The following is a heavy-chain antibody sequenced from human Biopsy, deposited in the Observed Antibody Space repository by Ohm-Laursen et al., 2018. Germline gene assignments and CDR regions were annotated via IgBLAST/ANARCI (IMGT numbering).Heavy chain of an antibody. D-gene: IGHD3-10*01. CDR3: ARDRYYGSESYYSHYNMDV. CDR2: IWYDGSNK. J-gene: IGHJ6*02. Sequence: SLRLSCAASGFTFSSYGMHWVRQAPGKGLEWVAVIWYDGSNKYSADSVKGRFSISRDNSKTTVYLQMNSLRAADTAVYYCARDRYYGSESYYSHYNMDVWGQGTTVSVSS. CDR1: GFTFSSYG. V-gene: IGHV3-33*01.